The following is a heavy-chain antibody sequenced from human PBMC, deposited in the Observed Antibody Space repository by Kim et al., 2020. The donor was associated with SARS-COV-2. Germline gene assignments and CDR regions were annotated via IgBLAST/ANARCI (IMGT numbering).Heavy chain of an antibody. J-gene: IGHJ6*02. CDR1: GYTFTTYG. D-gene: IGHD2-2*01. V-gene: IGHV1-18*01. CDR2: ISGYNGNT. Sequence: ASVKVSCKASGYTFTTYGISWVRQAPGQGLEWMGWISGYNGNTNYAQKLQGRVTMTTDTSTSTAYMELRSLRSDDTAVYYCVRTNIVVPPAAPTYSYYYGMDVWGQGTTVTVSS. CDR3: VRTNIVVPPAAPTYSYYYGMDV.